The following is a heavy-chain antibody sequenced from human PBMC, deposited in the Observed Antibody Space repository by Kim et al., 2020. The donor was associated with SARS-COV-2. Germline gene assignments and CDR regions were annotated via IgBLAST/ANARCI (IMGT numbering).Heavy chain of an antibody. V-gene: IGHV2-5*02. D-gene: IGHD5-18*01. J-gene: IGHJ3*02. CDR2: IYWDDDK. CDR3: AHRTNVDTAMVGAFDI. Sequence: SGPTLVNPTQTLTLTCTFSGFSLSTSGVGVGWIRQPPGKALEWLALIYWDDDKRYSPSLKSRLTITKDTSKNQVVLTMTNMDPVDTATYYCAHRTNVDTAMVGAFDIWGQGTMVTVSS. CDR1: GFSLSTSGVG.